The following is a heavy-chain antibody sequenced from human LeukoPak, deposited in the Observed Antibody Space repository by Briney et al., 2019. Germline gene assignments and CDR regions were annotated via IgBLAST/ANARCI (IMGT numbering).Heavy chain of an antibody. CDR1: GSTFSSYA. CDR2: IIPIFGTA. J-gene: IGHJ3*02. CDR3: ASPNYYDSSGYQDFKVAFDI. Sequence: GASVKVSCKASGSTFSSYAISWVRQAPGQGLEWMGGIIPIFGTANYAQKFQGRVTITTDESTSTAYMELSSLRSEDTAVYYCASPNYYDSSGYQDFKVAFDIWGQGTMVTVSS. V-gene: IGHV1-69*05. D-gene: IGHD3-22*01.